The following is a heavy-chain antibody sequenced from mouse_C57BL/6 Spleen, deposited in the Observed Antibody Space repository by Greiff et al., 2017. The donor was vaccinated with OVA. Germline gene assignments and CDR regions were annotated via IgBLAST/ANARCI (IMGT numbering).Heavy chain of an antibody. Sequence: QVQLQQSGAELARPGASVKMSCKASGYTFTSYTMHWVKQRPGQGLEWIGYINPSSGYTKYNQKFKDKATLTADKSSSTAYMKLSSLTSEDSAVYYCAYGNYFDYWGQGTTLTVSS. J-gene: IGHJ2*01. CDR3: AYGNYFDY. V-gene: IGHV1-4*01. CDR1: GYTFTSYT. CDR2: INPSSGYT. D-gene: IGHD2-1*01.